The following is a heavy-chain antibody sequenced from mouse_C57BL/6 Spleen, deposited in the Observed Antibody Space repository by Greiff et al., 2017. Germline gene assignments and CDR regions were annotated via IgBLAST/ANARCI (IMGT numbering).Heavy chain of an antibody. Sequence: QVQLQQPGAELVKPGASVKLSCKASGYTFTSYWMHWVKQRPGQGLEWIGMIHPNSGSTNYNEKFKSKATLTVDTSSSTAYMQLSSLTSEDSAVYYCARSSLGDYFAYWGQGTLVTVSA. V-gene: IGHV1-64*01. D-gene: IGHD2-13*01. CDR3: ARSSLGDYFAY. CDR1: GYTFTSYW. J-gene: IGHJ3*01. CDR2: IHPNSGST.